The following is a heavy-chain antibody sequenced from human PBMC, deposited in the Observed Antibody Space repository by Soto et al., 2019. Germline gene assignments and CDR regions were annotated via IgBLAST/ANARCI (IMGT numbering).Heavy chain of an antibody. CDR1: GYSFAGYW. V-gene: IGHV5-10-1*04. Sequence: GESLKISCKGSGYSFAGYWITWVRQKPGKGLEWMGRIDPSDSQTYYSPSFQGQVTTSADKSISTAYLQWSSLKASDTAMYYCAAFLADAFDIWGQGTMVTVSS. J-gene: IGHJ3*02. D-gene: IGHD3-16*01. CDR3: AAFLADAFDI. CDR2: IDPSDSQT.